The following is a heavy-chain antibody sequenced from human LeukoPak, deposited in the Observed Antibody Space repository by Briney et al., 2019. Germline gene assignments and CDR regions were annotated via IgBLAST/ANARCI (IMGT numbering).Heavy chain of an antibody. CDR2: IDSDDDK. Sequence: RESGPALVKPTQTLTLTCTFSGFSLTTGGLCVTWVRQPPGKALEWLARIDSDDDKYYSTSPEARLTISKDTSKNQVVLTMTSMDPVDTATYYCARMWGYNWNYIDYWGQGSLVTVSS. CDR1: GFSLTTGGLC. V-gene: IGHV2-70*11. CDR3: ARMWGYNWNYIDY. D-gene: IGHD1-20*01. J-gene: IGHJ4*02.